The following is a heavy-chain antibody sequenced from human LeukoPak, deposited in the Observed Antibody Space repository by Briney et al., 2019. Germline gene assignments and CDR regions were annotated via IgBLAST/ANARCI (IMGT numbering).Heavy chain of an antibody. CDR3: AKERGAYFFDY. CDR2: ISGRGGNT. J-gene: IGHJ4*02. CDR1: VGPFVNYA. Sequence: GPRSLSSASSVGPFVNYAVSWARHAPGKGRGWVSGISGRGGNTNYAHSVNGRLTISRDNSKNPLYVQMNSLRAEDTAIDYCAKERGAYFFDYWGQGTLVTVSS. V-gene: IGHV3-23*01. D-gene: IGHD2/OR15-2a*01.